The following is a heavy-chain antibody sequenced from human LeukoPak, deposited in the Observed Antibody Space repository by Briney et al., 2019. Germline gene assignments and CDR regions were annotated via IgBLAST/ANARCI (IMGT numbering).Heavy chain of an antibody. J-gene: IGHJ4*02. D-gene: IGHD1-14*01. CDR3: ARHREISSRDFEY. CDR1: GFSLGTYA. V-gene: IGHV3-23*01. Sequence: PGGSLRLSCAASGFSLGTYAMSWVRQAPGEGLEWVSAISGTAGYTYYADSVKGRFTISRDTSRNTLYLQMNSLRAEDTAVYYCARHREISSRDFEYWGQGTLVTVSS. CDR2: ISGTAGYT.